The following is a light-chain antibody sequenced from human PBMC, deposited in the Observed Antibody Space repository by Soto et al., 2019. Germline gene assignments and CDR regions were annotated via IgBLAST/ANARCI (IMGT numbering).Light chain of an antibody. V-gene: IGKV3-20*01. CDR2: DTS. J-gene: IGKJ1*01. CDR3: QQYGSSPPEWT. CDR1: QSVINY. Sequence: EIVLTQSPATLSLSPGERATLSCRASQSVINYLAWYQQKPGQAPRLLIYDTSNRATGIPARSSGSGSGTDFTLTISRLEPEDFAVYYCQQYGSSPPEWTFGQGTKVDI.